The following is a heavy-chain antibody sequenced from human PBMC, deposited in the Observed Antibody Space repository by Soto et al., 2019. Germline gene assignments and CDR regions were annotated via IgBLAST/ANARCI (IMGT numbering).Heavy chain of an antibody. V-gene: IGHV3-23*01. J-gene: IGHJ5*02. CDR3: AIAATSRVANLFDP. CDR1: GSTFSNYA. CDR2: ISGSDYNT. Sequence: EVQLLETGGGLVQPGGSLRLSCAASGSTFSNYAMSWVRQAPGKGLEWVSGISGSDYNTYYADSVKGRFTMSRDNSKNPLQLEKNRLRAEGTAAYYCAIAATSRVANLFDPWGPGALVTVSS. D-gene: IGHD2-15*01.